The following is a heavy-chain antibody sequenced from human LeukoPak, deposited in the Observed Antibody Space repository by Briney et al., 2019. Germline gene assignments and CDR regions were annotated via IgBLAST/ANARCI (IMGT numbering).Heavy chain of an antibody. V-gene: IGHV1-18*04. D-gene: IGHD1-26*01. Sequence: ASVKVSCKASGYTFTGYYMHWVRQAPGQGLEWMGRISGYSDTTNYARKLQGRVTMTTDTSTSTVYMELRSLRSDDTAVYYCARDGTFYSGSYSYYFDYWGQGTLVTVS. CDR3: ARDGTFYSGSYSYYFDY. J-gene: IGHJ4*02. CDR1: GYTFTGYY. CDR2: ISGYSDTT.